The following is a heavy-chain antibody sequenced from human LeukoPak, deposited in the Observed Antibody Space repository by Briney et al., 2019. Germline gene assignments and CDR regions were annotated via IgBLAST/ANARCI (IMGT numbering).Heavy chain of an antibody. CDR3: AKGLGGTWIRHYFDY. CDR1: GFTFNNYA. V-gene: IGHV3-23*01. Sequence: GGSLRLSCAASGFTFNNYAMSWVRQAPGKGLEWVSVISGSGGSTYYADSAKGRFTISRDNSKNTLYVQMNSLRAEDTAVYYCAKGLGGTWIRHYFDYWGQGTLVTVSS. CDR2: ISGSGGST. D-gene: IGHD1-1*01. J-gene: IGHJ4*02.